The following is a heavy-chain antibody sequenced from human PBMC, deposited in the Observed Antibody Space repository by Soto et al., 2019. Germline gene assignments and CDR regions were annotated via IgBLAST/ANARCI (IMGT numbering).Heavy chain of an antibody. Sequence: SETLSLTCAVYGGSFSGYYWSWIRQPPGKGLEWIGEINHSGSTNYNPSLKSRVTISVDTSKNQFSLKLSSVTAADTAVYYCARGGWLRYYNWFDPWGQGTLLTVSS. CDR1: GGSFSGYY. J-gene: IGHJ5*02. D-gene: IGHD5-12*01. CDR3: ARGGWLRYYNWFDP. V-gene: IGHV4-34*01. CDR2: INHSGST.